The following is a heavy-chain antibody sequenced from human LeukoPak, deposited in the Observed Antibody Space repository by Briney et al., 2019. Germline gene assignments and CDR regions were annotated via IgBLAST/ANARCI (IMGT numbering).Heavy chain of an antibody. J-gene: IGHJ4*02. V-gene: IGHV3-30-3*01. CDR1: GFTFSSYP. Sequence: GGSLRLSCAASGFTFSSYPMHWVRQAPGKGLEWVALISSDGSDKKYADSVKGRFTISRDNSKNTLYLQMRSLRVEDTAVYYCARDYPADYWGQGTLVTVSS. CDR2: ISSDGSDK. CDR3: ARDYPADY.